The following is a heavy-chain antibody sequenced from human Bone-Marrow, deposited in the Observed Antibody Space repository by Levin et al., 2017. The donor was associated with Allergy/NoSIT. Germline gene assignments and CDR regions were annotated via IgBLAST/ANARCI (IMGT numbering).Heavy chain of an antibody. CDR3: AIRHARRYFDWFSFDY. D-gene: IGHD3-9*01. J-gene: IGHJ4*02. CDR1: GYTFTSYY. V-gene: IGHV1-46*01. CDR2: INPSGGST. Sequence: GESLKISCKASGYTFTSYYMHWVRQAPGQGLEWMGIINPSGGSTSYAQKFQGRVTMTRDTSTSTVYMELSSLRSEDTAVYYCAIRHARRYFDWFSFDYWGQGTLVTVSS.